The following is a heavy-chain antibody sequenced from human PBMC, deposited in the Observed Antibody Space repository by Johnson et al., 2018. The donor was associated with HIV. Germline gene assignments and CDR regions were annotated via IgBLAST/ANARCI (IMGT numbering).Heavy chain of an antibody. J-gene: IGHJ3*02. CDR2: IRYDGSNK. CDR1: GFTFRSYT. Sequence: QVQLVESGGGVVQPGRSLRLSCAASGFTFRSYTVHWVRQAPGKGLEWVAFIRYDGSNKYYADSVKGRFTISRDNSKNTLYLQMGSLRAEDTSVYYCARDQCGGDCYNAFDIWGQGTMVTVSS. D-gene: IGHD2-21*01. V-gene: IGHV3-30*14. CDR3: ARDQCGGDCYNAFDI.